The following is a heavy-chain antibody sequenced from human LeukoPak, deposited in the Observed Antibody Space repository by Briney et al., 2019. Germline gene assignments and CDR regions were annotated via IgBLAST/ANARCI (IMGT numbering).Heavy chain of an antibody. D-gene: IGHD2-2*01. Sequence: ASVKVSCKASGYTFTGYYMHWVRQAPGQGLEWMGWINPNSGGTNYAQKFQGRVTMTRDTSISTAYMELSRLRSDDTAVYYCAREYCSSTSCYSDAFDIRGQGTMVTVSS. CDR2: INPNSGGT. J-gene: IGHJ3*02. CDR3: AREYCSSTSCYSDAFDI. CDR1: GYTFTGYY. V-gene: IGHV1-2*02.